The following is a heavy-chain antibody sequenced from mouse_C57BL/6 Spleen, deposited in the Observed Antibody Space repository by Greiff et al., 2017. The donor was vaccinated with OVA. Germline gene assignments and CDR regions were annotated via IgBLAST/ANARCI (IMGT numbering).Heavy chain of an antibody. CDR3: ARAGTPHFDY. Sequence: EVQVVESGGRLVKPGGSLKLSCAASGFTFSDYGMHWVRQAPEKGLEWVAYISSGSSTIYYADTVKGRFTISRDNAKNTLFLQMTSLRSEDTAMYYCARAGTPHFDYWGQGTTLTVSS. V-gene: IGHV5-17*01. CDR1: GFTFSDYG. D-gene: IGHD3-3*01. CDR2: ISSGSSTI. J-gene: IGHJ2*01.